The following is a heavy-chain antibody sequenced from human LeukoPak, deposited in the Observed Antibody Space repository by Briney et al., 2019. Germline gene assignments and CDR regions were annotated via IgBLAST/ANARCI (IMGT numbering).Heavy chain of an antibody. CDR1: GYTFTGYY. CDR3: ARGIEASYSSSWADYYYYYGMDV. CDR2: LNPNSGDT. Sequence: ASVRVSCKASGYTFTGYYMHWVRQAPGQGLEWMGCLNPNSGDTNYAQKFQGRVTMTRDTSISTAYMELSRLRSDDTAVYYCARGIEASYSSSWADYYYYYGMDVWGQGTTVTVSS. V-gene: IGHV1-2*02. D-gene: IGHD6-13*01. J-gene: IGHJ6*02.